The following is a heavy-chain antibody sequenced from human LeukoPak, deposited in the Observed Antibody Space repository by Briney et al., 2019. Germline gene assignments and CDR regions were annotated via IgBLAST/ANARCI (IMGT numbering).Heavy chain of an antibody. J-gene: IGHJ4*02. CDR3: AKALQGHVDAAMAFDY. D-gene: IGHD5-18*01. Sequence: GGSLRLSYAASGFTFSSYAMSWVRQAPGKGLEWVSAISVSGGSTYYADSVKGRFTISRDNSKNTLYLQMNRLRAEDTAVYYCAKALQGHVDAAMAFDYWGQGTLVTVSS. CDR2: ISVSGGST. CDR1: GFTFSSYA. V-gene: IGHV3-23*01.